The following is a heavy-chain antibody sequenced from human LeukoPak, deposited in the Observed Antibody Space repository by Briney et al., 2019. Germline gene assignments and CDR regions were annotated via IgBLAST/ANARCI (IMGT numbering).Heavy chain of an antibody. CDR1: GGSISSYY. V-gene: IGHV4-59*01. Sequence: SETLSLTCTVSGGSISSYYWSWIRQPPGKGLEWIGYIYYSGSTNYNPSLKSRVTISVDTSKNQFSLKLSSVTAADTAVYYCARVAIARGWYGYYYYMDVWGKGTTVTVSS. J-gene: IGHJ6*03. CDR3: ARVAIARGWYGYYYYMDV. D-gene: IGHD6-19*01. CDR2: IYYSGST.